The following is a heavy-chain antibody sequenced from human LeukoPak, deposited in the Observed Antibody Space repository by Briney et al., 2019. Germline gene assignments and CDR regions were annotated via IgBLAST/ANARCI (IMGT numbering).Heavy chain of an antibody. Sequence: GGSLRLSCAASGFTFSAYGMHWVRQAPGKGPEGVAVIWYDGSNKYYADSVKGRFTISRDNAKNTLYLQMNSLRAEDTAVYYCARAADGYAAFDIWGQGTMVTVSS. CDR3: ARAADGYAAFDI. D-gene: IGHD3-16*01. CDR2: IWYDGSNK. CDR1: GFTFSAYG. V-gene: IGHV3-33*01. J-gene: IGHJ3*02.